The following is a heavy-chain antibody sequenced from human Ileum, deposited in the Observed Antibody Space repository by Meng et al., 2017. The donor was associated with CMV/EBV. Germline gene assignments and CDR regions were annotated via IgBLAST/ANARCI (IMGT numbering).Heavy chain of an antibody. Sequence: GGYDWGWIRQNPGKGLEWIGYIYYSGSNYCNPSLKSRVIISVDTSKDQFSLKLSSVTAADTAVYYCARGGGLPYYYDSSGYYPFFDYWGQGTLVTVSS. CDR1: GGYD. D-gene: IGHD3-22*01. CDR3: ARGGGLPYYYDSSGYYPFFDY. J-gene: IGHJ4*02. CDR2: IYYSGSN. V-gene: IGHV4-31*02.